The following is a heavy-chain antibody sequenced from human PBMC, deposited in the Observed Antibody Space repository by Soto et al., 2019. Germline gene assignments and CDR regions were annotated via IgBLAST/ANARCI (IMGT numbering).Heavy chain of an antibody. CDR1: GFDFDAYH. D-gene: IGHD5-12*01. J-gene: IGHJ4*02. CDR3: AREGISGFDWDY. Sequence: GESLKISCAFSGFDFDAYHINLVRQGPGKGLEWISYISNTGGTRYYADSVRGRFTASRDNARKSAYLEMNNLSGDDAGVYYCAREGISGFDWDYWGQGTQVTVSS. V-gene: IGHV3-48*01. CDR2: ISNTGGTR.